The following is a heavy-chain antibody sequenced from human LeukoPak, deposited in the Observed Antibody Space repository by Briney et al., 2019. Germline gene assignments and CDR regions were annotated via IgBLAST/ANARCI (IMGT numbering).Heavy chain of an antibody. CDR1: GFTFSDYY. D-gene: IGHD3-9*01. CDR3: ARENDILTGYYPDY. V-gene: IGHV3-11*01. CDR2: ISSSGSTI. Sequence: PGGSLRLSCAASGFTFSDYYMSWIRQAPGKGLEWVSYISSSGSTIYYADSVKGRFTISRDNAKNSLYLQMNSLRAEDTAVHYCARENDILTGYYPDYWGQGTLVTVSS. J-gene: IGHJ4*02.